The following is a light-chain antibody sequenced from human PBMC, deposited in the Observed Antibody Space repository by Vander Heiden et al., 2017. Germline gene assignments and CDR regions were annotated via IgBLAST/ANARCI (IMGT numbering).Light chain of an antibody. J-gene: IGLJ2*01. CDR3: QSYDSSLNSHVV. V-gene: IGLV1-40*01. CDR1: TPNIGAAYD. Sequence: QSVLTRPPPVTGNPGQGVTISCTARTPNIGAAYDVTWSHPVTGTAPNHLLYANNNQPSAVPDRFSSAKTGTSASLAITGLQAADEADYYCQSYDSSLNSHVVFGGGTKLTVL. CDR2: ANN.